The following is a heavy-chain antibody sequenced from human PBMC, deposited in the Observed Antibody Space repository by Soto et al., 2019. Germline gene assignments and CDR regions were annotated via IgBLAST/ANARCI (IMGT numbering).Heavy chain of an antibody. V-gene: IGHV4-30-2*01. CDR1: GGSISSGGYS. J-gene: IGHJ4*02. D-gene: IGHD1-26*01. CDR2: IYHSGST. CDR3: ARGSLRGANFDY. Sequence: QLQLQESGSGLVKPSQTLSLTCAVSGGSISSGGYSWSWIRQPPGKGLEWIGYIYHSGSTYYNPSLKSRVTISVDRSKNQFSLKLSSVTAADTAVYYCARGSLRGANFDYWGQGTLVTVSS.